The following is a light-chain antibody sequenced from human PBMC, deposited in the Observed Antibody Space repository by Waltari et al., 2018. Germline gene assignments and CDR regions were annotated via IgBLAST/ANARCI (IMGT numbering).Light chain of an antibody. CDR2: AAS. V-gene: IGKV1-39*01. CDR3: QQTDTTPWT. Sequence: DIQMTQSPSSLSASVGDSVTITCRAGQTITNSLNWYQQKPGRAPNLLIYAASSLHSGVPSRFSGTGSGTDFTLTISSLQTEDFATHYCQQTDTTPWTFG. CDR1: QTITNS. J-gene: IGKJ1*01.